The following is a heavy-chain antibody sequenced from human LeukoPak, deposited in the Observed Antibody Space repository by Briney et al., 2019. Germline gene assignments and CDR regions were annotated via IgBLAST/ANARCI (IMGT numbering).Heavy chain of an antibody. CDR3: ARDNYGGNPL. J-gene: IGHJ3*01. CDR2: INHSGST. Sequence: KPSETLSLTCAVYGGSFSGYYWSWIRQPPGKGLEWIGEINHSGSTNYNPSLKSRVTISVDTSKNQFSLKLSSVTAADTAVYYCARDNYGGNPLWSQGTMVTVSS. V-gene: IGHV4-34*01. D-gene: IGHD4-23*01. CDR1: GGSFSGYY.